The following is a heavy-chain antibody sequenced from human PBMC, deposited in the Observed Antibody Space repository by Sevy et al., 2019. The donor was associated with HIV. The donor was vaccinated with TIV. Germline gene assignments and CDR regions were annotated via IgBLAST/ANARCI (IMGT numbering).Heavy chain of an antibody. CDR3: AKNTAAVGVGGFDY. J-gene: IGHJ4*02. V-gene: IGHV3-30*02. Sequence: GGSLRLSCAASGFTFSYSGMHWVRQAPGKGLEWVTFIQFDGSSRYYAESVKGRFTILRDNTKNTLNLQMNSLRRDDTAVYYCAKNTAAVGVGGFDYWGQGALVTVSS. CDR2: IQFDGSSR. CDR1: GFTFSYSG. D-gene: IGHD2-8*02.